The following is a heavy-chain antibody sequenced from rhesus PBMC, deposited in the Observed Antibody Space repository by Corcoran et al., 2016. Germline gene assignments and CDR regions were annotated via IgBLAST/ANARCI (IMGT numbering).Heavy chain of an antibody. D-gene: IGHD6-31*01. V-gene: IGHV1-111*02. CDR3: TRPPAAAAHFDY. J-gene: IGHJ4*01. CDR1: GNNITDYH. CDR2: VDPEDGKA. Sequence: EVQLGQSGAEGKKPGASVKISCKASGNNITDYHLPWGRKDPGKGLEWMGRVDPEDGKAIPAQKFQDRVTITAATSTDTAYMELSSLKTEDTAVYYCTRPPAAAAHFDYWGQGVLVTVSS.